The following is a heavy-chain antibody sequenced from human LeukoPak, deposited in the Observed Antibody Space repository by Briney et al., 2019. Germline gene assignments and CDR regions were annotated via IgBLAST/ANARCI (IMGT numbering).Heavy chain of an antibody. CDR3: AKEVVMTTAPFGYSFDS. CDR2: ISSSGHLA. D-gene: IGHD3-22*01. V-gene: IGHV3-23*01. CDR1: GFDFSSFA. J-gene: IGHJ4*02. Sequence: GESLRLSCAASGFDFSSFAISWVRQAPGRGLEWVSGISSSGHLAFYADSVQGRFSVSRDNSRNTLYLQMGSLRAEDTALYYCAKEVVMTTAPFGYSFDSWGQGTLVTVSS.